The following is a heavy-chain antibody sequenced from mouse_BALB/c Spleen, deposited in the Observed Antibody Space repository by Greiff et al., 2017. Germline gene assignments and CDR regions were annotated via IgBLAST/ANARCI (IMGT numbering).Heavy chain of an antibody. J-gene: IGHJ4*01. CDR1: GFNITDHY. CDR2: IDPANGNT. V-gene: IGHV14-3*02. Sequence: EVQLQQSGAELVKPGASVKLSCKASGFNITDHYMHWVKQRPEQGLEWIGRIDPANGNTKYDPKFQGKATITADTSSNTAYLQLSSLTSEDTAVYYCARTGSCYAMDYWGQGTSVTVSS. CDR3: ARTGSCYAMDY.